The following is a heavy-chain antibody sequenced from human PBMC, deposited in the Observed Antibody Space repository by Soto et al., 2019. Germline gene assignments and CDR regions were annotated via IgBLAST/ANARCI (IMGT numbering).Heavy chain of an antibody. J-gene: IGHJ6*02. CDR3: VSGPSSLYSSCWYSASYGMDV. CDR2: MNPNSGNT. CDR1: GYTFTSYD. D-gene: IGHD6-13*01. V-gene: IGHV1-8*01. Sequence: QVQLVQSGAEVKKPGASVKVSCKASGYTFTSYDINWVRQATGQGLEWMGWMNPNSGNTGYAQKFQGRVTMTRNTSISTAYMELSSIRSEDTAVYYFVSGPSSLYSSCWYSASYGMDVWGQGTTVTVSS.